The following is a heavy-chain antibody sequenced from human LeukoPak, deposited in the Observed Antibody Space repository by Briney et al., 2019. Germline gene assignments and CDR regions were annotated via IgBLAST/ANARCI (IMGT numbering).Heavy chain of an antibody. D-gene: IGHD2-15*01. J-gene: IGHJ5*02. CDR2: TYYSGST. V-gene: IGHV4-39*07. CDR1: GGSISSSSYY. Sequence: SETLSLTCTVSGGSISSSSYYWGWIRHPPGKGLEWIGSTYYSGSTYYNPSLKSPVSIPVATSKNQFSLKLSSVTAADTAVYYRAIAIAYCSGGSCYSGWFDPWGQGTLVTVSS. CDR3: AIAIAYCSGGSCYSGWFDP.